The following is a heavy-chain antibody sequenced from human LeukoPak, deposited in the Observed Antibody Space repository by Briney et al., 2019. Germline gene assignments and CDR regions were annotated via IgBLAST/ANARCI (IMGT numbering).Heavy chain of an antibody. CDR2: IYYSGST. CDR1: GGSISSSSYS. D-gene: IGHD6-6*01. V-gene: IGHV4-39*01. Sequence: SETLSLTCTVSGGSISSSSYSWGWIRQPPGKGLEWIGSIYYSGSTYYNPSLKSRVTISVDTSKNQFSLKLSSVTAADTAVYYCARISSSGSPFLYYFDYWGQGTLVTVSS. CDR3: ARISSSGSPFLYYFDY. J-gene: IGHJ4*02.